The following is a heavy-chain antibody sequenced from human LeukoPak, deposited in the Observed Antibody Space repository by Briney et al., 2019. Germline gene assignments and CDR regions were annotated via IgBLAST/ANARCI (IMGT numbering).Heavy chain of an antibody. CDR3: ANKSPEGSGY. V-gene: IGHV3-30*02. Sequence: QTGGSLRLSCAASGFTFSSYGMHWVRQAPGKGLEWVAFIRYDESNTYYADSVKGRFTISRDNSKSTLYLQMNSLRLEDTAVYYCANKSPEGSGYWGQGTLVTVSS. CDR1: GFTFSSYG. D-gene: IGHD3-10*01. J-gene: IGHJ4*02. CDR2: IRYDESNT.